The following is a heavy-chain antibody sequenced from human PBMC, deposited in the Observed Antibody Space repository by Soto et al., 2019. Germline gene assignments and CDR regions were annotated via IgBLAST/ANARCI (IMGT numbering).Heavy chain of an antibody. CDR2: ISGSGDST. Sequence: EVQLLESGGGLVQPGGSLRLSCAAAGFTFSSYAMSWVRQAPGKGLEWVSAISGSGDSTYYADSVKGRFTISRDNSKNTPYLQMNSLRAEDTAVYYCAKRTVGWYFDLWGRGTLVTVSS. D-gene: IGHD4-17*01. V-gene: IGHV3-23*01. CDR1: GFTFSSYA. CDR3: AKRTVGWYFDL. J-gene: IGHJ2*01.